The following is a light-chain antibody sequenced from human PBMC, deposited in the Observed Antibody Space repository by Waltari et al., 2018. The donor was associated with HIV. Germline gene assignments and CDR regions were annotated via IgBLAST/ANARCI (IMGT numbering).Light chain of an antibody. CDR3: QQYYSIPFT. V-gene: IGKV4-1*01. Sequence: DIVMTQSPESLAVSLGERATINCKSRQSVLYSSNNKNYLAWYQQKPGQPPKLLIYWASTRESGVPDRFSGSGSGTDFTLTISSLQAEDVAVYYCQQYYSIPFTFGPGTKVDIK. CDR2: WAS. CDR1: QSVLYSSNNKNY. J-gene: IGKJ3*01.